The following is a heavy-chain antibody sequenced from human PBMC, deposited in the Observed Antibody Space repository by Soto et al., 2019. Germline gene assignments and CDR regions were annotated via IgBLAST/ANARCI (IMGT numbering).Heavy chain of an antibody. Sequence: PGGSLRLSXAASGFTFSSYSMNWVRQAPGKGLEWVSYISSSSSTIYYADSVKGRFTISRDNAKNSLYLQMNSLRDEDTAVYYCARDTWFRETPLWGENYYYYGMDVWGQGTTVTVSS. CDR2: ISSSSSTI. V-gene: IGHV3-48*02. CDR3: ARDTWFRETPLWGENYYYYGMDV. J-gene: IGHJ6*02. D-gene: IGHD3-10*01. CDR1: GFTFSSYS.